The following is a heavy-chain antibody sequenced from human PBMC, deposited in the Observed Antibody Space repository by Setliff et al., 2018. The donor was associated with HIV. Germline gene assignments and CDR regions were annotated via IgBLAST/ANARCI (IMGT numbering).Heavy chain of an antibody. J-gene: IGHJ4*02. D-gene: IGHD3-9*01. CDR3: ARGGVILTGYSHFDY. V-gene: IGHV1-2*06. Sequence: GASVKVSCKTSGHTFTGYYMHWVRQAPGEGLEWMGQINPNSGGTEYAPKFQGRVTLTRDTSIGTAYMELTSLRSDDTAVYYCARGGVILTGYSHFDYWGQGTLVTVS. CDR1: GHTFTGYY. CDR2: INPNSGGT.